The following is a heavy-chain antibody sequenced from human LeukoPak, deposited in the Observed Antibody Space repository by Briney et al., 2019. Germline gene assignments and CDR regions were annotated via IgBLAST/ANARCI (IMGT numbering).Heavy chain of an antibody. CDR1: GGSFSGYY. J-gene: IGHJ4*02. CDR2: INHSGST. D-gene: IGHD2-2*01. V-gene: IGHV4-34*01. CDR3: GRARVVVVPAATLRGGGVDY. Sequence: SETLSLTCAVYGGSFSGYYWSWIRQPPGKGLEWIGEINHSGSTNYNPSLKSRVTISVDTSKNQFSLKLSSVTAADTAVYYCGRARVVVVPAATLRGGGVDYWGQGTLVTVSS.